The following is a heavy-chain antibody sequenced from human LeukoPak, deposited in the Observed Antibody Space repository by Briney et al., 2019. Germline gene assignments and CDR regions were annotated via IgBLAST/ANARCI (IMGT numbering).Heavy chain of an antibody. J-gene: IGHJ5*02. CDR1: GGSFSGYY. CDR2: INHSGST. Sequence: SETLSLTCAVYGGSFSGYYWSWIRQPPGKGLEWIGEINHSGSTNYNPSLKSRVTISVDTSKNQFSLKLSSVTAADTAVYYCARGGVGYCSSTSCYRWGASWFDPWGQGTLVTVSS. D-gene: IGHD2-2*02. CDR3: ARGGVGYCSSTSCYRWGASWFDP. V-gene: IGHV4-34*01.